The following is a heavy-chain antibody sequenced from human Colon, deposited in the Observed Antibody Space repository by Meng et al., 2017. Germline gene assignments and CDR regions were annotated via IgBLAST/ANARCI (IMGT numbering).Heavy chain of an antibody. CDR1: GGSLSSGNDY. V-gene: IGHV4-61*01. Sequence: QVQLQEPGPGRVRPSETPPLTCTVSGGSLSSGNDYWSWIRQAPGKGLEWIGYISYSGNSLYNPSLKSRVDISTDTSRRQCSLKFNSVTAADTAIYYCATGPGYSSGLDSWGRGALVTVSS. CDR2: ISYSGNS. CDR3: ATGPGYSSGLDS. D-gene: IGHD6-19*01. J-gene: IGHJ4*02.